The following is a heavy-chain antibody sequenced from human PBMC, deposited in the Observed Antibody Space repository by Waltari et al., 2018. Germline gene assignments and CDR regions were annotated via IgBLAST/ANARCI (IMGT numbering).Heavy chain of an antibody. CDR1: GFTFSSYG. CDR2: IWYDGSNK. V-gene: IGHV3-30*18. Sequence: QVQLVESGGGVVQPGRSLRLSCAASGFTFSSYGMPWVRQAPGKGLEWVAVIWYDGSNKYYADSVKGRFTISRDNSKNTLYLQMNSLRAEDTAMYYCAKTRYSGSYADYWGQGTLVTVSS. J-gene: IGHJ4*02. D-gene: IGHD1-26*01. CDR3: AKTRYSGSYADY.